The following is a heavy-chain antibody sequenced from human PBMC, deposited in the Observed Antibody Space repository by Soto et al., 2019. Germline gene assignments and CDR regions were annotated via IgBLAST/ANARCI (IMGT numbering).Heavy chain of an antibody. CDR1: GGTFSSYA. Sequence: QVQLVQSGAEVKKPGSSVKVSCKASGGTFSSYAISWVRQAPGQGLEWMGGIIPIFGTANYAQKFQGRVTITADESTSTAYMELSSLRSEDTAVYYCARAAVAYCGGDCYSPFDPWGQGTLVTVSS. CDR3: ARAAVAYCGGDCYSPFDP. CDR2: IIPIFGTA. J-gene: IGHJ5*02. V-gene: IGHV1-69*01. D-gene: IGHD2-21*02.